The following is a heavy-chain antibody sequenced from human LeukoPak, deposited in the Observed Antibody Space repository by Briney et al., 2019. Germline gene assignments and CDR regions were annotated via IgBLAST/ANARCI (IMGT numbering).Heavy chain of an antibody. CDR1: GFTFSSYA. J-gene: IGHJ4*02. D-gene: IGHD3-10*01. V-gene: IGHV3-23*01. CDR3: AKVGGYYGSGSYYQDY. Sequence: GGSLRLSCAASGFTFSSYAMSWVRQAPGKGLEWVSATSGSGGSTYYADSVKGRFTISRDNSKNTLYLQMNSLRAEDTAVYYCAKVGGYYGSGSYYQDYWGQGTLVTVSS. CDR2: TSGSGGST.